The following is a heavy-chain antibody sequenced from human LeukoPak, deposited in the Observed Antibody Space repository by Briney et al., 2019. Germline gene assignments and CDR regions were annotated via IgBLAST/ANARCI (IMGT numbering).Heavy chain of an antibody. D-gene: IGHD6-19*01. Sequence: TGGSLRLSCAASGFTFSSYAMHWVRQAPGKGLEWVAVISYDGSNKYYADSVKGRFTISRDNSKNTLYLQMNSRRAEDTAVYYCARETHIIAVAGSGGIYFDYWGQGTLVTVSS. V-gene: IGHV3-30*04. CDR2: ISYDGSNK. CDR3: ARETHIIAVAGSGGIYFDY. J-gene: IGHJ4*02. CDR1: GFTFSSYA.